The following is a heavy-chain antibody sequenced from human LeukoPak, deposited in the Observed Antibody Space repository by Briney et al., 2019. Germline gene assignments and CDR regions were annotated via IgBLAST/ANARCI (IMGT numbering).Heavy chain of an antibody. J-gene: IGHJ6*02. CDR2: IKSKFDGATT. Sequence: KAGRSLRLSWAASALSVGDAWMTSVRQAPGKWLEWVVRIKSKFDGATTDYAAPVKGRFIISRDDSRNTLYLHMGSLKTEDTAVYYCTTLASRSPYYYYGMDVWGQGTTVTVSS. CDR3: TTLASRSPYYYYGMDV. CDR1: ALSVGDAW. V-gene: IGHV3-15*01.